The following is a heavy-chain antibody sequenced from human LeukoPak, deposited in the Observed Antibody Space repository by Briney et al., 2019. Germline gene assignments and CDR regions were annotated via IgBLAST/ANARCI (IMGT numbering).Heavy chain of an antibody. D-gene: IGHD3-10*01. J-gene: IGHJ5*02. CDR1: GYTFTSYG. Sequence: ASVKVSCKASGYTFTSYGFSWVRQAPGQGLEWMGWISAYNGNTNYAQKLQGRVTMTTDTSTSTAYMELRSLRSDDTAVYYCARGMKVRTSNWFDPWGQGTLVTVSS. CDR3: ARGMKVRTSNWFDP. V-gene: IGHV1-18*01. CDR2: ISAYNGNT.